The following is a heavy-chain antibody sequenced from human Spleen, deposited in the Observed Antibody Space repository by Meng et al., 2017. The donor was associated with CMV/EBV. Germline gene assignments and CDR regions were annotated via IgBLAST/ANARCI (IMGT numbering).Heavy chain of an antibody. Sequence: SVSGYYWSWNRQPPGKGLEWIGEINHSGSTNYNPSLKSRVTISVDTSKNQFSLKLSSVTAADTAVYYCARENYCSSTSCYWGGVDYWGQGTLVTVSS. D-gene: IGHD2-2*01. CDR1: SVSGYY. V-gene: IGHV4-34*01. CDR2: INHSGST. J-gene: IGHJ4*02. CDR3: ARENYCSSTSCYWGGVDY.